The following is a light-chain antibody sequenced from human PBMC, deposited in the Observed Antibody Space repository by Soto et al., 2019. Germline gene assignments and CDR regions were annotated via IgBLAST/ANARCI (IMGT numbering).Light chain of an antibody. CDR3: QSYDSTLDARYV. J-gene: IGLJ1*01. V-gene: IGLV2-14*01. Sequence: SALTQPASVSGSPGQSITISCSGTSSDVGRYNFVSWYQQHPGKAPKLLIHEVSLRPSGVSNRFSGSKSGNTASLTISGLQAEDEGDYYCQSYDSTLDARYVFGTGTKLTVL. CDR2: EVS. CDR1: SSDVGRYNF.